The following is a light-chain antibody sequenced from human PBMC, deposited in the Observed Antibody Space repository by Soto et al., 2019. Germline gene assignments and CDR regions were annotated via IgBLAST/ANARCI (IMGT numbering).Light chain of an antibody. V-gene: IGLV2-14*01. CDR2: EVS. J-gene: IGLJ1*01. Sequence: QSVLTQPASVSGSPGQSIIISCTGTSRDVGGYNYVSWYQQHPGRVPKLMIYEVSNRPSGVSNRFSGSKSGNTASLTISGLQAEDEADYYCTSYGSSSTLYLFGTGTKLTVL. CDR3: TSYGSSSTLYL. CDR1: SRDVGGYNY.